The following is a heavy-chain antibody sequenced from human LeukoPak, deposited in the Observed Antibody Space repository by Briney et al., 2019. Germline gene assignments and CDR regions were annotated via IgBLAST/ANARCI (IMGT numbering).Heavy chain of an antibody. J-gene: IGHJ3*01. CDR3: AGFLLVSVPHDTIDL. D-gene: IGHD2/OR15-2a*01. V-gene: IGHV4-4*07. Sequence: SETLSLPCPISGVSMSRFFLTRIREPPGKGLEGVGRISTSGTTNYNPSLKSRVTMSLDTSKSQLSLRLTSVTTADTALYYCAGFLLVSVPHDTIDLWGQGTMVTVSS. CDR1: GVSMSRFF. CDR2: ISTSGTT.